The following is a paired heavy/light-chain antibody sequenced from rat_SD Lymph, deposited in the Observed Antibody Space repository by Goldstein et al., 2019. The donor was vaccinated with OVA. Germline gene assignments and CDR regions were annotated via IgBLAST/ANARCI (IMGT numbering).Heavy chain of an antibody. J-gene: IGHJ3*01. Sequence: EVQLVETGGGLVLPGRSLKLSCVASGFTFRTYWMYWIRQAPGKGLEWVSSINTDGGVTYYPDSVRGRFTISRDNAESTVYLQMSSLRSEDTATYYCASEHNNRGNWFAYWGQGTLVTVSS. CDR2: INTDGGVT. V-gene: IGHV5-58*01. CDR3: ASEHNNRGNWFAY. D-gene: IGHD1-10*01. CDR1: GFTFRTYW.
Light chain of an antibody. CDR1: KNIYGF. CDR3: QNNHVYPLT. CDR2: GAT. V-gene: IGKV14S22*01. J-gene: IGKJ5*01. Sequence: DIQMTQSPSSLSVSLGDNVTFTCETSKNIYGFLAWYQQKLGKAPKLLIYGATKLEDGVPTRFSGSGSWTNYSLTISSLEPEDIATYYCQNNHVYPLTFGSGTKLEIK.